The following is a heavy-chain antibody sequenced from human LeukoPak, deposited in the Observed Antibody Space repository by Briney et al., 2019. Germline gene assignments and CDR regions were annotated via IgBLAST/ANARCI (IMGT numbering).Heavy chain of an antibody. V-gene: IGHV3-30*18. J-gene: IGHJ4*02. D-gene: IGHD6-13*01. Sequence: GGSLRLSCAASGFTFSRYGMQRVCQAPGKGLEWVAVISYDGSNKYYADSVKGRFTISRDNSKNTLYLQMNSLRAEDTAGYYCAKTRPMYSIRWYLDYWGQGTLVTVSS. CDR2: ISYDGSNK. CDR1: GFTFSRYG. CDR3: AKTRPMYSIRWYLDY.